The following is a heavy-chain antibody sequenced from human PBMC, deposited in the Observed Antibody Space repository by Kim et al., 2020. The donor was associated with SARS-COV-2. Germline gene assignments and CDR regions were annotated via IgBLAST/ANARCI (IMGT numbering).Heavy chain of an antibody. Sequence: RYAQKCQGRVTRTSETSTSTVDMELSSLRSEDTAVYYCARAPEGVGGFDYWGQGTLVTVSS. CDR3: ARAPEGVGGFDY. D-gene: IGHD3-16*01. V-gene: IGHV1-46*01. J-gene: IGHJ4*02.